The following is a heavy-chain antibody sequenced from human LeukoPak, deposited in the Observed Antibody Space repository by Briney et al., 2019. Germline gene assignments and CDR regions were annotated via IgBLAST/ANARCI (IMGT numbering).Heavy chain of an antibody. Sequence: GGSLRLSCSASGFTFSNCAMHWVRQAPGKGLEYVSAISTDGGGTYYADSVKGRLTISRDNSKNTLYLQMNSLRAEDTAVYYCAKDPPLGYYDSSGYFDYWGQGTLVTVSS. CDR2: ISTDGGGT. J-gene: IGHJ4*02. CDR1: GFTFSNCA. D-gene: IGHD3-22*01. CDR3: AKDPPLGYYDSSGYFDY. V-gene: IGHV3-64*04.